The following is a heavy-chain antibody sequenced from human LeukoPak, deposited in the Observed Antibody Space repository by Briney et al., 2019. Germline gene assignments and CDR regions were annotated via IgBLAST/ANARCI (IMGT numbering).Heavy chain of an antibody. CDR2: IYYSGST. V-gene: IGHV4-61*01. J-gene: IGHJ6*02. CDR3: ARQYSSNWYTY. CDR1: GGSVSSGSYY. D-gene: IGHD6-13*01. Sequence: SETLSLTCTVSGGSVSSGSYYWSWIRQPPGKGLEWIGSIYYSGSTNYNPSLKSRVTVSVDTSKNQFSLKLNSVTAADTAVYYCARQYSSNWYTYWGQGTTVTVSS.